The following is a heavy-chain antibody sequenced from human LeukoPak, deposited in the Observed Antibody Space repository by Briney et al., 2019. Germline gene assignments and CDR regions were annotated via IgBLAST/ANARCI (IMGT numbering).Heavy chain of an antibody. J-gene: IGHJ1*01. V-gene: IGHV1-2*02. D-gene: IGHD1-26*01. CDR1: GYTFTGYY. CDR2: INPNSGGT. Sequence: ASVKVSCKASGYTFTGYYMHWVRQAPGQGLEWMGWINPNSGGTNYAQKFQGRVTMTRDTAISTAYMELSSLRCDDTAVYYCARSRDLVGGNDWGQGTLVTVSS. CDR3: ARSRDLVGGND.